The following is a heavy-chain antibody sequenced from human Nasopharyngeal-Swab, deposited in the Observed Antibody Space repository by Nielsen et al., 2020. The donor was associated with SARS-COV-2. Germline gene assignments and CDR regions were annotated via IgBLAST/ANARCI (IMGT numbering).Heavy chain of an antibody. D-gene: IGHD5-18*01. Sequence: ASVKVSCKASGYTFTSYAMNWVRQATGQGLEWMGWMNPNSGNTGYAQKFQGRVTMTRNTSISTAYMELSSLRSEDTAVYYCARGDSYGASWYFDLWGRGTLVTVSS. CDR2: MNPNSGNT. J-gene: IGHJ2*01. V-gene: IGHV1-8*02. CDR3: ARGDSYGASWYFDL. CDR1: GYTFTSYA.